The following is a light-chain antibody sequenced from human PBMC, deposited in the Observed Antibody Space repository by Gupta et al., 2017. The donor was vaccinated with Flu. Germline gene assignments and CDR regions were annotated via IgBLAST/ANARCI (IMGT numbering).Light chain of an antibody. CDR2: GAS. J-gene: IGKJ4*01. CDR3: QKYDSVPLT. V-gene: IGKV1-27*01. CDR1: QGISNY. Sequence: DIQMTQSPSTLSASVGDRVTITCRASQGISNYLAWYQQRPGKVPKLLIYGASALQSGVPSRFIGSGSGTDFTLTITSLQPEDVATYYCQKYDSVPLTFGGGTRVEI.